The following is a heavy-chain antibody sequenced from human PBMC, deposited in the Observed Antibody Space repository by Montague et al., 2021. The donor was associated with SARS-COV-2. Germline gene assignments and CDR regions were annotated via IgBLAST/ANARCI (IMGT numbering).Heavy chain of an antibody. CDR3: ARQNRGLWFGEWLFDY. CDR2: IFYSGNS. Sequence: SETLSLTCTVSGGSISNIGYYWGWIRQPPGKGLEWIGSIFYSGNSYYNPSLKSRVSISVATSRSQFSLKVNSVTPADTAVYYCARQNRGLWFGEWLFDYWGQGVLVTVSS. D-gene: IGHD3-10*01. V-gene: IGHV4-39*01. J-gene: IGHJ4*02. CDR1: GGSISNIGYY.